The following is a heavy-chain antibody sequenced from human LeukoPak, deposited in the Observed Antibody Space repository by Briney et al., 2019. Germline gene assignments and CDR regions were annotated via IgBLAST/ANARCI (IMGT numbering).Heavy chain of an antibody. V-gene: IGHV3-23*01. D-gene: IGHD3-22*01. Sequence: PGGSLRLSCAASGFTFSSYAMSWVSQAPGKGLEWVSAISGSDGSTYYADSVKGRFTISRDNSKNTLYLQMNSLRAEDTAVYYCAKGHQPYYYDSSGYFNYWGQGTLVTVSS. CDR3: AKGHQPYYYDSSGYFNY. CDR1: GFTFSSYA. CDR2: ISGSDGST. J-gene: IGHJ4*02.